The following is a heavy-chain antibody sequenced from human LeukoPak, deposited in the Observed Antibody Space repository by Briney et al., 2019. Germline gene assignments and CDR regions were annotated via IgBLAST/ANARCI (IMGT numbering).Heavy chain of an antibody. J-gene: IGHJ5*02. D-gene: IGHD3-10*01. CDR3: AREVNHYGLRRNSFDP. CDR1: GGSISSSSYY. Sequence: KPSETLSLTCTVSGGSISSSSYYWGWIRQPPGKGLEWIGSIYYSGSTYYNPSLKSRVTMSEDTSKNQFSLKLSSVTAADTAVYYCAREVNHYGLRRNSFDPWGQGTKVTVSS. CDR2: IYYSGST. V-gene: IGHV4-39*07.